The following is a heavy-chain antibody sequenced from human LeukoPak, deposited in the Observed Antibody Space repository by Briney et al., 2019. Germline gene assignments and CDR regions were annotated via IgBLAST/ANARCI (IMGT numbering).Heavy chain of an antibody. V-gene: IGHV3-21*01. CDR1: GFTLSSYA. CDR2: ISSGGSGI. J-gene: IGHJ4*02. Sequence: GGSLRLSCAPSGFTLSSYAMSWVRPAPGEGLEWVSGISSGGSGIYYADSVTGRFTISRDNARISLYLQMNSRRAEDTAVYYCAREATGYYDSSGYLFGYWGQGTLVTVSS. D-gene: IGHD3-22*01. CDR3: AREATGYYDSSGYLFGY.